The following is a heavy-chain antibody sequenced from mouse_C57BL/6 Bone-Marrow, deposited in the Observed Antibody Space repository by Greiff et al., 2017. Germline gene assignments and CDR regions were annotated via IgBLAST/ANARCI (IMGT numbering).Heavy chain of an antibody. Sequence: EVNLVESGGDLVKPGGSLKLSCAASGFTFSSYGMSWVRQTPDKRLEWVATISSGGSYTYYPDSVKGRFTISRDNAKNTLYLQMSSLKSEDTAMYYCARELPVAYWGQGTLVTVSA. V-gene: IGHV5-6*01. CDR3: ARELPVAY. D-gene: IGHD2-1*01. J-gene: IGHJ3*01. CDR1: GFTFSSYG. CDR2: ISSGGSYT.